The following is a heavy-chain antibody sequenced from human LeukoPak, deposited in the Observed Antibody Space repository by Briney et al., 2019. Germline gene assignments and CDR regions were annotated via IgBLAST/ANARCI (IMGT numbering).Heavy chain of an antibody. D-gene: IGHD7-27*01. J-gene: IGHJ4*02. CDR3: ARDHKDWGVFDY. Sequence: GGSLRLSCAASGFTFSSYNMNWVRQAPRKGLEWVSYITSDNSTTYYADSVKGRFTISRDNAKNSLYLQMNSLRAEDTAVYYCARDHKDWGVFDYWGQGTLVTVSS. CDR1: GFTFSSYN. V-gene: IGHV3-48*01. CDR2: ITSDNSTT.